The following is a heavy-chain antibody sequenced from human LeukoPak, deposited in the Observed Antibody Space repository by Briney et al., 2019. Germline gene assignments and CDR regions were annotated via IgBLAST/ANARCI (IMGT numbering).Heavy chain of an antibody. CDR3: AREDSWTSSGWQDYQYYYMDV. V-gene: IGHV1-2*02. D-gene: IGHD6-19*01. J-gene: IGHJ6*03. CDR2: INPNNGDT. Sequence: ASVKVSCKTSGYTFSGYYIHWVRQAPGQGLEWMGWINPNNGDTMYAQRFQGRVSMTRDTSITTAYMELSRLRYDDTAVYYCAREDSWTSSGWQDYQYYYMDVWGTGTTVTVSS. CDR1: GYTFSGYY.